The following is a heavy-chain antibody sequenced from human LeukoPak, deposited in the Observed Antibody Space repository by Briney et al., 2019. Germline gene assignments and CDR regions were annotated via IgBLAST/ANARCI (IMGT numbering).Heavy chain of an antibody. Sequence: SETLSLTCTVSGGSISSSTYYWGWIRQPPGKGLEWIGSIYYSGSTYNNPSLKSRVTIFVNTSKNQFSLKLRSVTATDTAVYYCARTYGDYDDAFDVWGQGTMVTVSS. D-gene: IGHD4-17*01. CDR1: GGSISSSTYY. V-gene: IGHV4-39*01. CDR2: IYYSGST. J-gene: IGHJ3*01. CDR3: ARTYGDYDDAFDV.